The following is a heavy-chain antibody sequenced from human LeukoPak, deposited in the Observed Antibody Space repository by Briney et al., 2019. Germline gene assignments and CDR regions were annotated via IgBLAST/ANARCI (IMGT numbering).Heavy chain of an antibody. J-gene: IGHJ1*01. D-gene: IGHD6-13*01. CDR1: GGSFSGYY. Sequence: KPSETLSLTCAVYGGSFSGYYWSWIRQPPGKGLEWIGEINHSGSTNYNPSLKSRVTISVETSKNQFSLKLKSVTAADTAVYYCARRSSSWYREWYFQHWGQGTLVTVSS. CDR3: ARRSSSWYREWYFQH. CDR2: INHSGST. V-gene: IGHV4-34*01.